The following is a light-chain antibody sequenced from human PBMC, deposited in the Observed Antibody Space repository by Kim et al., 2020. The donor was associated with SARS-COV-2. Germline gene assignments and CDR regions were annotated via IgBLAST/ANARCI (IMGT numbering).Light chain of an antibody. J-gene: IGKJ1*01. CDR1: QSVTSN. Sequence: EIMMTQSPATLSVSPGERATLSCRASQSVTSNLAWYQQKPGQAPRLLIYGASTRATGIPARFSGSESGTEFTLTISSLQSEDFAVYYCQQYNDWWTFGQGTKVDIK. V-gene: IGKV3-15*01. CDR2: GAS. CDR3: QQYNDWWT.